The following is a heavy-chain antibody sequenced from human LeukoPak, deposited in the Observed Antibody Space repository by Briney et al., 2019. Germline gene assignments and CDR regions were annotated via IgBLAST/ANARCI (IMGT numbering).Heavy chain of an antibody. J-gene: IGHJ4*02. D-gene: IGHD5-18*01. CDR3: ARTRGYSYDLIGY. CDR1: GFTFSTYS. Sequence: GGCPRLSSAASGFTFSTYSINRVRQAPRKGLEWVSYISSSSGTIYYADSVKGRFTISRDNAKNSLYLQMNSLRAEDTAVYYCARTRGYSYDLIGYWGQGTLVTVSS. V-gene: IGHV3-48*04. CDR2: ISSSSGTI.